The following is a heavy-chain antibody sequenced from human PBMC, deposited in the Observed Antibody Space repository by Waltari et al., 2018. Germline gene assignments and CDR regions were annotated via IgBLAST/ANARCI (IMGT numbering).Heavy chain of an antibody. CDR2: IQRRGST. CDR3: ARARGRGIYLDS. V-gene: IGHV4-4*02. CDR1: GDPMGSTDW. D-gene: IGHD2-15*01. Sequence: QMQLPESGPGLGKPSGTRSVTRPVPGDPMGSTDWWSWVRQSPEKGREWIGQIQRRGSTHYNPSLERRVTISIDTSNNQSSLKVTSTTAADTAVYYCARARGRGIYLDSWGRGTLVTVSP. J-gene: IGHJ4*02.